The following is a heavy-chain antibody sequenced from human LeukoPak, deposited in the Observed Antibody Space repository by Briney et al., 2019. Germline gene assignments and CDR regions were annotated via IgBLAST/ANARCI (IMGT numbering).Heavy chain of an antibody. CDR2: VSASGGRT. Sequence: GGSLRLSCAASGFTFNSYAMNWVRQAPGKGLDWVSAVSASGGRTYYADSVKGRFTISRDNSKNTLYLQMSNLRADDTAMYYCARDGSFASGAHDAFDIWGQGTMVTVSS. J-gene: IGHJ3*02. D-gene: IGHD1-26*01. CDR1: GFTFNSYA. CDR3: ARDGSFASGAHDAFDI. V-gene: IGHV3-23*01.